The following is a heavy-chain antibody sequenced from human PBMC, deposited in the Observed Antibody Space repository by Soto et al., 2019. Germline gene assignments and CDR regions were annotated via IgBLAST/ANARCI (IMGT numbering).Heavy chain of an antibody. CDR1: GFTFSSYA. V-gene: IGHV3-23*01. D-gene: IGHD2-2*01. CDR3: AKEGRICSSTSCLEGYGMDV. J-gene: IGHJ6*02. Sequence: VGSLRLSCAASGFTFSSYAMSWVRQAPGKGLEWVSAISGSGGSTYYADSVKGRFTISRDNSKNTLYLQMNSLRAEDTAVYYCAKEGRICSSTSCLEGYGMDVWGQGTTVTVSS. CDR2: ISGSGGST.